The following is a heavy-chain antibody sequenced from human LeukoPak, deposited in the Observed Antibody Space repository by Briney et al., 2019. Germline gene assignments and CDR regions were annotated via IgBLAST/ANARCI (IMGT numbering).Heavy chain of an antibody. D-gene: IGHD6-19*01. V-gene: IGHV3-13*01. J-gene: IGHJ4*02. CDR2: IGIRGDT. CDR1: VFTFIDYD. Sequence: GGSLRLSCAASVFTFIDYDMHCVRQGIGKGLEWVSAIGIRGDTHYSGSVKSRFTISRENSESSSYLTLSRLRADDTAVYSSARGGIQVSGIDGFDYWGQGTLVTVSS. CDR3: ARGGIQVSGIDGFDY.